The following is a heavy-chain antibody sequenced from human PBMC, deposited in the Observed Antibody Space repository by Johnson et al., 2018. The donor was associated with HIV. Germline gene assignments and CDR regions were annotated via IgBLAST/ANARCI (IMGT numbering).Heavy chain of an antibody. CDR1: GFTFSSYA. Sequence: QVQLVESGGGVVQPGRSLRLSCAASGFTFSSYAMHWVRQAPGKGLEWVAVISYDGSNKYYADSVKGRFTISRDNSKNTLYLQMNSLRAGDTAVYYCARGGIATAGTRDAFDRWGQGTLVTVSS. CDR3: ARGGIATAGTRDAFDR. CDR2: ISYDGSNK. D-gene: IGHD6-13*01. V-gene: IGHV3-30-3*01. J-gene: IGHJ3*02.